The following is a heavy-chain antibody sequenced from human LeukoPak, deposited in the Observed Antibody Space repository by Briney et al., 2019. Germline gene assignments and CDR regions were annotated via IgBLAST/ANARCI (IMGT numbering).Heavy chain of an antibody. CDR1: GFTFSSYG. Sequence: GTLRLSCAASGFTFSSYGMSWVRQPPGKGLEWIGSIYYSGSTYYNPSLKSRVTISVDTSKSQFSLKLSSVTAADTAVYYCARLRIAAAGIEIDYWGQGTLVTVSS. CDR2: IYYSGST. D-gene: IGHD6-13*01. CDR3: ARLRIAAAGIEIDY. V-gene: IGHV4-39*01. J-gene: IGHJ4*02.